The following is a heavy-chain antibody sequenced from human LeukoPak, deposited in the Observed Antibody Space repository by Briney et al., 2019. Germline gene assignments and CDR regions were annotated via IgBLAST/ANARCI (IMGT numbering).Heavy chain of an antibody. V-gene: IGHV3-9*01. Sequence: GGSLRLSCAASGFTFDDYAMHWVRQAPGKGLEWVSGISWNSGSIDYADSVKGRFIISRDNAKNSLYLQMNSLRAEDTALYYCAKDAQGYSYGPESWGQGTLVTVSS. CDR3: AKDAQGYSYGPES. CDR2: ISWNSGSI. CDR1: GFTFDDYA. D-gene: IGHD5-18*01. J-gene: IGHJ5*02.